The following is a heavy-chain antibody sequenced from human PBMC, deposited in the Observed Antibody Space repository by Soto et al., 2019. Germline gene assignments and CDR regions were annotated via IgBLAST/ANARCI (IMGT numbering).Heavy chain of an antibody. Sequence: PGGSLRLSCVASGLTVCSNYMSWVRQAPEKGLEWVSVLYKEGMTYYADSVQGRFTISRDNSKDTVYLHMNSLRAEDTAVYYCARGRYCSGGTCPHYYGSDVWGQGTTVTVSS. CDR3: ARGRYCSGGTCPHYYGSDV. V-gene: IGHV3-53*01. J-gene: IGHJ6*02. CDR1: GLTVCSNY. CDR2: LYKEGMT. D-gene: IGHD2-15*01.